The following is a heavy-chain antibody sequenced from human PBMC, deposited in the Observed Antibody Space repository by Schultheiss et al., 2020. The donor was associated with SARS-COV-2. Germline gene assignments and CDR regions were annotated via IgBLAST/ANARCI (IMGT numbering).Heavy chain of an antibody. CDR3: ARGQLAHLGYYYYMDV. CDR1: GFTFSSYS. J-gene: IGHJ6*03. Sequence: GGSLRLSCAASGFTFSSYSMNWVRQAPGKGLEWVGRIKSKTDGGTTDYAAPVKGRFTISRDDSKNTLYLQMNSLRAEDTAVYYCARGQLAHLGYYYYMDVWGKGTTVTVSS. V-gene: IGHV3-15*01. CDR2: IKSKTDGGTT. D-gene: IGHD6-6*01.